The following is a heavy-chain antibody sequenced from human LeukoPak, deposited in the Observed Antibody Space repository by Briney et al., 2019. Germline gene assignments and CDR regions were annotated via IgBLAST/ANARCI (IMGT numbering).Heavy chain of an antibody. Sequence: PGGSLRLSCAASGFTFSSYWMSWVRQVPGKGLEWVAVISYDGSNKYYADSVKGRFTISRDNSKSTLYLQMNSLRAEDTAVYYCAKCPSSGYGGNCLEIDYWGQGTLVTVSS. D-gene: IGHD4-23*01. CDR1: GFTFSSYW. V-gene: IGHV3-30*18. CDR3: AKCPSSGYGGNCLEIDY. J-gene: IGHJ4*02. CDR2: ISYDGSNK.